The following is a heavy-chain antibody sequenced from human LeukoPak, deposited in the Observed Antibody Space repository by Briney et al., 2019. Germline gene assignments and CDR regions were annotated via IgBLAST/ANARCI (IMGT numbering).Heavy chain of an antibody. J-gene: IGHJ4*02. CDR3: ARCRGGSAWYELDY. CDR2: IWYDGSDK. CDR1: GFTFNTYA. Sequence: GGSLRLSCAASGFTFNTYAMSWVRQAPGKGLEWVAVIWYDGSDKYYADSVKGRFTISRDNSKNTLFLQMNGLRAEDTAVYYCARCRGGSAWYELDYWGRGTLVTVSS. V-gene: IGHV3-33*08. D-gene: IGHD6-19*01.